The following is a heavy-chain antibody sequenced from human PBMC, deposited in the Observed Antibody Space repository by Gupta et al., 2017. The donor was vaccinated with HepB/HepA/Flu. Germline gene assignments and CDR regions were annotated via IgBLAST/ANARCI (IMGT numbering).Heavy chain of an antibody. CDR1: EFTFSSYS. V-gene: IGHV3-21*01. CDR2: ISSSSTYI. J-gene: IGHJ3*02. Sequence: EVQLVESGGGLVKPGGSLRLSCAASEFTFSSYSMNWVRQAPGKGLEWVSSISSSSTYIYYADSVKGRFTISRDNGKNSLYLQMNSLRAEDTAVYYCARVNWGRGGAFDIWGQGTMVIVSS. CDR3: ARVNWGRGGAFDI. D-gene: IGHD7-27*01.